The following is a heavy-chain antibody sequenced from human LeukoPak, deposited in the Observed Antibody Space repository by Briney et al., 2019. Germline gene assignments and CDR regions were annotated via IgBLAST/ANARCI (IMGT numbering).Heavy chain of an antibody. Sequence: GGSLRLSCAASGFTFSTYTMNWVRQAPGKGLEWVAVIFYDGSHKYYADSVKGRFTVSRDNSKNTLYLQMNSLRVEDTAVFYCATHRGSYPAGGFNYWGQGTLVTVSS. V-gene: IGHV3-33*08. CDR3: ATHRGSYPAGGFNY. D-gene: IGHD1-26*01. CDR2: IFYDGSHK. J-gene: IGHJ4*02. CDR1: GFTFSTYT.